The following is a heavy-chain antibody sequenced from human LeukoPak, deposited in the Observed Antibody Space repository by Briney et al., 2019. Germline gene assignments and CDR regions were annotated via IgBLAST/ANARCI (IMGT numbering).Heavy chain of an antibody. CDR2: ISYDGSSK. CDR3: ARDKSGEGLFDY. J-gene: IGHJ4*02. Sequence: GGSLRLSCAASGFTFRSYAMHWVRQAPGKGLEWVAVISYDGSSKYYADSVKGRFTISRDNSKNTLYLQMNSLRAEDTAVYYCARDKSGEGLFDYWGQRTLVTVSS. CDR1: GFTFRSYA. V-gene: IGHV3-30*04.